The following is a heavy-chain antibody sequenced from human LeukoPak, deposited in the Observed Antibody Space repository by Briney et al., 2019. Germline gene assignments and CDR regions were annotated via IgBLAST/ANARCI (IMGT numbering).Heavy chain of an antibody. CDR2: FDLDGGET. CDR3: AVGDPYQLLEE. Sequence: ASVKVSCKVSGYSLTGLSKYWLRQAPGKGLEWMGGFDLDGGETVYAQKFEGRVTMTEDTSTDTVYMELSSLRSDDTAVYFCAVGDPYQLLEEWGQGTLVTVSS. V-gene: IGHV1-24*01. CDR1: GYSLTGLS. J-gene: IGHJ4*02. D-gene: IGHD2-2*01.